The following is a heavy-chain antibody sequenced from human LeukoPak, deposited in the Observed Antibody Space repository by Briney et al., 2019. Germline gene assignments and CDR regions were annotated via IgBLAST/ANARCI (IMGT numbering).Heavy chain of an antibody. CDR1: GFTFSSYS. Sequence: GGSLRLSCAASGFTFSSYSMNWVRQAPGKGLEWVSSISSSSSYIYYADSVKGRFTISGDNAKNSLYLQMNSLRAEDTAVYYCARGQDTAMDSWGQGTLVTVSS. CDR3: ARGQDTAMDS. D-gene: IGHD5-18*01. J-gene: IGHJ4*02. CDR2: ISSSSSYI. V-gene: IGHV3-21*01.